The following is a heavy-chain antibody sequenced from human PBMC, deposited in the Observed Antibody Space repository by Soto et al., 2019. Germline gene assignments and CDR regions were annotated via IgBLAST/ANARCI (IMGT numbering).Heavy chain of an antibody. J-gene: IGHJ3*02. CDR1: GYPVTAYY. Sequence: QLHLVQSGAVVKKPGASVTDSCSASGYPVTAYYMHWVRQAPGRGLEWMGGINPATGDTKYTQTRQGRCTMTRDTSTSTVFMELSGLTSEDTAVFYGARWGGVGVAGSAAFDMWGQGTLVTVSS. V-gene: IGHV1-2*02. D-gene: IGHD3-3*01. CDR2: INPATGDT. CDR3: ARWGGVGVAGSAAFDM.